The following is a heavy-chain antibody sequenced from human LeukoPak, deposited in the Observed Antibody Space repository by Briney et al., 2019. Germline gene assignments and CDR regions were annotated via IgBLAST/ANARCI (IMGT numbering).Heavy chain of an antibody. CDR2: MNPNRGDT. CDR1: GYTFTRYN. J-gene: IGHJ4*02. Sequence: GASVKVSCKTSGYTFTRYNINLVRQATGQGLEWVGGMNPNRGDTGYAQKFQGRVTMTRTPSISTAYMELSSLRSEDTAVYYCARGDCITNSCYLDWGQGTPVIVSS. V-gene: IGHV1-8*01. D-gene: IGHD2-2*01. CDR3: ARGDCITNSCYLD.